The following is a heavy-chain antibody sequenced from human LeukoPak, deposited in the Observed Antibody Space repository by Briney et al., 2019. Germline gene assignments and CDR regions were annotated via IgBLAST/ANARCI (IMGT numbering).Heavy chain of an antibody. D-gene: IGHD7-27*01. CDR3: ARDRNWGTEGATVYFDL. CDR1: GYTFTGYY. V-gene: IGHV1-2*02. CDR2: INPNSGGT. J-gene: IGHJ2*01. Sequence: ASVKVSCRASGYTFTGYYMHWVRQAPGQGLEWMGWINPNSGGTNYAQKFQGRVTMTRDTSISTAYMELSRLRSDDTAVYYCARDRNWGTEGATVYFDLWGRGTLVTVSS.